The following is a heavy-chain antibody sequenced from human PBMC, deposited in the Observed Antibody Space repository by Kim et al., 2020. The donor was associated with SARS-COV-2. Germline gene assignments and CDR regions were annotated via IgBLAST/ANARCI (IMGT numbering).Heavy chain of an antibody. CDR1: GFTFRGYW. D-gene: IGHD2-21*02. Sequence: GGSLRLSCAASGFTFRGYWMHWVRQAPGKGLKWVSRIDRGGTDTAYADAVEGRFTISRDSAKDTLYLQMNSLRDEDTAIYYCVRERYDGNCFGRWGQGTLVTVSS. CDR3: VRERYDGNCFGR. J-gene: IGHJ4*02. V-gene: IGHV3-74*01. CDR2: IDRGGTDT.